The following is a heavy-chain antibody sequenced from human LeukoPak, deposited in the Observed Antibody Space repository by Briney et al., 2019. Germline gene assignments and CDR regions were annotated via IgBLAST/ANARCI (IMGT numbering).Heavy chain of an antibody. D-gene: IGHD4-17*01. CDR3: ARQRSSLDDYGDYDAFDI. V-gene: IGHV5-51*01. CDR1: GYSFTSYW. Sequence: GESLKISCKGSGYSFTSYWSGWVRQLAGKGLILVGIIYPGDSHTRYSPSVHGRVIISAHKSISTAYLQWSSLHTSDPAMYYCARQRSSLDDYGDYDAFDIWGQGTMVTVSS. J-gene: IGHJ3*02. CDR2: IYPGDSHT.